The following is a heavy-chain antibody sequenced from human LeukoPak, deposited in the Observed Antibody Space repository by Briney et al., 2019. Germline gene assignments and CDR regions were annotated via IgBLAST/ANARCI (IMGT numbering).Heavy chain of an antibody. CDR2: ISSSSSTI. J-gene: IGHJ6*02. V-gene: IGHV3-48*01. CDR3: ARGRQYGMDV. Sequence: PGGSLRLSCAASGFTFSSYSMNWVRQAPGKGLEWVSYISSSSSTIYYADSVKGRFTISRDNAKNSLYLQMSSLRAEDTAVYYCARGRQYGMDVWGQGTTVTVSS. CDR1: GFTFSSYS.